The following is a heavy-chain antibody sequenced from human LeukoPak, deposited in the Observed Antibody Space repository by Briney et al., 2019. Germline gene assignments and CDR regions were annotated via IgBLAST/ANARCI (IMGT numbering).Heavy chain of an antibody. D-gene: IGHD6-19*01. Sequence: SETLSLTCTVSGASISSYYWSWIRQPAGKGLEWIGRVYSSGNTNYNPSLKSRVTMSIDKSKNQFSLKLSSVTAADTAVYYCARHPSRKYSSGPYYYMDVWGKGTTVTVSS. CDR1: GASISSYY. CDR2: VYSSGNT. J-gene: IGHJ6*03. V-gene: IGHV4-4*07. CDR3: ARHPSRKYSSGPYYYMDV.